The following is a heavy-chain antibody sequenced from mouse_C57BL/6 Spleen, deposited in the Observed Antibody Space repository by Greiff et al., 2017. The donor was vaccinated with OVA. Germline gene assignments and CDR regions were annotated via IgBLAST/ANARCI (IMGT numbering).Heavy chain of an antibody. CDR2: IRHRANNHAT. CDR3: TLNQFAY. CDR1: GFTFSDAW. D-gene: IGHD1-3*01. Sequence: EVQLEESGGGLVQPGGSMKLSCAASGFTFSDAWMDWVRQSPEKGLEWVAEIRHRANNHATYYAEAVKGRFTISRDDSKSSVYLQMNSLRAEDTGIYYCTLNQFAYWGQGTLVTVSA. V-gene: IGHV6-6*01. J-gene: IGHJ3*01.